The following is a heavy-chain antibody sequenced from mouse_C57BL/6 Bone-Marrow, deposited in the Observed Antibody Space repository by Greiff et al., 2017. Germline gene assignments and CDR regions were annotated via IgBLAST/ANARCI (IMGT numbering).Heavy chain of an antibody. V-gene: IGHV7-1*01. J-gene: IGHJ3*01. CDR1: GFTFSDFY. CDR3: ARDAGGNYGGCAY. CDR2: SRNKANEYTT. D-gene: IGHD2-1*01. Sequence: EVNVVESGGGLVQSGRSLRLSCATSGFTFSDFYMEWVRQAPGKGLAWIAASRNKANEYTTEYSASVKGRFIVSRDTSQSILYLQMNALRAEDTAIYYGARDAGGNYGGCAYWGQGTLVTVSA.